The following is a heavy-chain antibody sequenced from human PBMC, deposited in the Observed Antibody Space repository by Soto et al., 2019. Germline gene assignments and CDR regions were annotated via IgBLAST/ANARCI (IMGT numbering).Heavy chain of an antibody. D-gene: IGHD2-2*01. J-gene: IGHJ4*02. CDR2: INHSGST. CDR3: ARGEQYPFDY. CDR1: GGSFSGYY. V-gene: IGHV4-34*01. Sequence: SETLSLTCAVYGGSFSGYYWSWIRQPPGKGLEWIGEINHSGSTNYNPSLKSRVTISVDTSKNQFSLKLSSVTAADTAVYYCARGEQYPFDYWGQGTLVTVSS.